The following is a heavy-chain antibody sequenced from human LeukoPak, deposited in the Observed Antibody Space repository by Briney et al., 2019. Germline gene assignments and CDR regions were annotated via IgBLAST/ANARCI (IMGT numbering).Heavy chain of an antibody. V-gene: IGHV1-69*13. CDR1: GGTFSSYA. CDR2: IIPIFGTA. CDR3: AEGIAAAGTSWFDP. Sequence: SVKVSCKASGGTFSSYAISWVRQAPGQGLEWMGGIIPIFGTANYAQKFQGRVTITADESTSTAYVELSSLRSEDTAVYYCAEGIAAAGTSWFDPWGQGTLVTVSS. D-gene: IGHD6-13*01. J-gene: IGHJ5*02.